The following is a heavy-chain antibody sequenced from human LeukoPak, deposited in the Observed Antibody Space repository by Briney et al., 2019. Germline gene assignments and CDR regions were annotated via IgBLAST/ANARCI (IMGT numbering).Heavy chain of an antibody. V-gene: IGHV3-64*03. J-gene: IGHJ4*02. CDR3: VKQDWGSQPARYYFDI. D-gene: IGHD7-27*01. CDR1: GFTFDSYA. CDR2: ISHNGDTT. Sequence: PGGSLRHSCSASGFTFDSYAMHWVCQAPGRGLEYVSGISHNGDTTFYSDSVRGRFTISRDNSKNTLYLQMSSLRTEDTAVYYCVKQDWGSQPARYYFDILVRGTLVTVSS.